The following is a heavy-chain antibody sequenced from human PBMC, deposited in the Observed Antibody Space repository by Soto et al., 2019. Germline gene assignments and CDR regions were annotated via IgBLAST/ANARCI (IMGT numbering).Heavy chain of an antibody. V-gene: IGHV4-4*02. CDR1: GGSFTSNNC. D-gene: IGHD1-7*01. Sequence: SETLYLTCAVSGGSFTSNNCWTCVRQPPGQGLEWIGEIYRTGSTNYNPSLKSRVTISLDKSENQFSLKVTSLTAADTAVYYCASRDPGTSVDYWGQGTLVTVSS. CDR3: ASRDPGTSVDY. J-gene: IGHJ4*02. CDR2: IYRTGST.